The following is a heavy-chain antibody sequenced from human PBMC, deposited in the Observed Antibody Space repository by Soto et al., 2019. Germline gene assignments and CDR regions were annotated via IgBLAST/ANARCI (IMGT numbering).Heavy chain of an antibody. V-gene: IGHV4-39*01. CDR3: ARDYFDSSDYTTNWFDP. CDR2: IYHTGNA. J-gene: IGHJ5*02. D-gene: IGHD3-22*01. Sequence: PSETLSLTCSVSGDSISNSRFYWAWIRQPPEEGLEWIGSIYHTGNAYYNPSLKSRVTIFVDTSKNQFSLKLTSVTAAYTALYYCARDYFDSSDYTTNWFDPWGQGALVT. CDR1: GDSISNSRFY.